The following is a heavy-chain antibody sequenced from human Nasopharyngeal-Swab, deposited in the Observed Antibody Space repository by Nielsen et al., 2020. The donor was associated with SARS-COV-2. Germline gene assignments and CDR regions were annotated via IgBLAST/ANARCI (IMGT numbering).Heavy chain of an antibody. J-gene: IGHJ4*02. CDR2: MNPNSVNT. CDR3: ARGRRGIVGATVYYFDY. V-gene: IGHV1-8*01. D-gene: IGHD1-26*01. Sequence: ASVKVSCKASGYTFTSYDINWVRQATGQGLEGMGWMNPNSVNTGYAQKFQGRVTMTRNTSISTAYMELSSLRSEDTAVYYCARGRRGIVGATVYYFDYWGQGTLVTVSS. CDR1: GYTFTSYD.